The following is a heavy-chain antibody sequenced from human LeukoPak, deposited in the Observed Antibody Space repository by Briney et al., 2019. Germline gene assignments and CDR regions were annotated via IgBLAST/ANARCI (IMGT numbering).Heavy chain of an antibody. CDR3: ARDYYDSSGFGAFDI. D-gene: IGHD3-22*01. J-gene: IGHJ3*02. CDR2: INPNSGGT. Sequence: GASVKVSCKASGYTFTAYYMHWVRQAPGQGLGWMGWINPNSGGTNYAQKFQGRVTMTRDTSISTAYMELSRLRSDDTAVCYCARDYYDSSGFGAFDIWGQGTMVTVSS. CDR1: GYTFTAYY. V-gene: IGHV1-2*02.